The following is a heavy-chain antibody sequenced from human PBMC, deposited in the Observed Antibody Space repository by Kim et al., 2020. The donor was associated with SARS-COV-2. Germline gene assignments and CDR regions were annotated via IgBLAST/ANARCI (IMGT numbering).Heavy chain of an antibody. CDR2: ISYDGGNK. V-gene: IGHV3-30*04. D-gene: IGHD5-18*01. J-gene: IGHJ4*02. CDR1: GFTFSSYA. CDR3: ARRGYTAILYYFYY. Sequence: GGSLRLSCAASGFTFSSYAMHWVRQAPGKGLEWVAFISYDGGNKYYADSVKGRFTISRDNSKNTLYLQMNSLRAEDTAVYYCARRGYTAILYYFYYWGQG.